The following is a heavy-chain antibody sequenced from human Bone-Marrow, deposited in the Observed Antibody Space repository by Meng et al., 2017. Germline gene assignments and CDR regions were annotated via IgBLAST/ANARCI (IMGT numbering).Heavy chain of an antibody. Sequence: SETLSLTCAVYGGSFSGYYWSWIRQPPGKGLEWIGEINHSGSTNYNPSLKSRVTISVDTSKNQFSLKLSSVTAADTAVYYCARDSGYSYASPAFYYYYYGMDVWGQGTTVTVSS. J-gene: IGHJ6*02. CDR1: GGSFSGYY. D-gene: IGHD5-18*01. CDR2: INHSGST. CDR3: ARDSGYSYASPAFYYYYYGMDV. V-gene: IGHV4-34*01.